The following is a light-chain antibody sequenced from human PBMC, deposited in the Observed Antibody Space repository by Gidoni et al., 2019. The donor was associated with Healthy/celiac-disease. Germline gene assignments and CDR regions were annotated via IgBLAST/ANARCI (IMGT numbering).Light chain of an antibody. CDR3: QQYDSTPPT. Sequence: DIVMTQSPDSLAVSLGERATINCKSSQRVLYSSNNKNYLAWYQQKPGQPSKLLIYWASTRESGVPDRFSGSGSGTDFTLTISSLKAEDVAVYYCQQYDSTPPTFGQGTKVEIK. CDR2: WAS. J-gene: IGKJ1*01. CDR1: QRVLYSSNNKNY. V-gene: IGKV4-1*01.